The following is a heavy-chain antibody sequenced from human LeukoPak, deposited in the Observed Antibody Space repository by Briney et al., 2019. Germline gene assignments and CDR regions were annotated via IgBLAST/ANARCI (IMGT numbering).Heavy chain of an antibody. Sequence: SVKVSCKASGGTFNSYAISWARQAPGQGLEWMGGIIPIFGTANYAQKFQGRVTITADESTSTAYMELSSLRSEDTAVYYCARLGYDMNAFDIRGQGTMVTVSS. V-gene: IGHV1-69*13. CDR1: GGTFNSYA. J-gene: IGHJ3*02. CDR3: ARLGYDMNAFDI. CDR2: IIPIFGTA. D-gene: IGHD3-22*01.